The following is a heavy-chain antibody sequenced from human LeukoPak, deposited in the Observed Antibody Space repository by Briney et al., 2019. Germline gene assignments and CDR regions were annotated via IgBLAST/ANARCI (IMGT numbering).Heavy chain of an antibody. Sequence: GGSLRLSCAASGFTFSTYWMHWVRQAPGKGLVWVSHIKTDGSITRYADSVKGRFTISRDNAKNSLYLQMNSLRTEDMALYYCAKGRTVFGPPDYWGQGTLVTVSS. D-gene: IGHD4-11*01. J-gene: IGHJ4*02. CDR3: AKGRTVFGPPDY. CDR1: GFTFSTYW. CDR2: IKTDGSIT. V-gene: IGHV3-74*01.